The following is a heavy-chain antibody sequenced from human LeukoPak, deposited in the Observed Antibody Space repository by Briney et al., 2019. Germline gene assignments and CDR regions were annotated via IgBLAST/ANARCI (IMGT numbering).Heavy chain of an antibody. CDR3: AAAGAYCGGDCYPAVDDAFDI. D-gene: IGHD2-21*02. Sequence: SVKVSCKASGGTFSSYAISWVRQAPGQGLEWMGGIIPIFGTANYAQKFQGRVTITADESTSTAYMELSSLRSEDTAVYYCAAAGAYCGGDCYPAVDDAFDIWGQGTMVTVSS. V-gene: IGHV1-69*13. J-gene: IGHJ3*02. CDR1: GGTFSSYA. CDR2: IIPIFGTA.